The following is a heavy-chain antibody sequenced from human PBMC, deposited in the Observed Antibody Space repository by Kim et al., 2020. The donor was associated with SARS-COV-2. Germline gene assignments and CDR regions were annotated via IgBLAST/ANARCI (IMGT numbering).Heavy chain of an antibody. Sequence: GGSLRLSCAASGFSFSSYAMSWVRQAPGKGLEWVSTVSGSGGNTYFADSVKGRFTISRDNSRNTLYLQMNSLRPEDTAVYFCAKDFWGSAWQPSHFSDYWGQGTLVTVSA. CDR1: GFSFSSYA. CDR2: VSGSGGNT. D-gene: IGHD6-19*01. J-gene: IGHJ4*02. CDR3: AKDFWGSAWQPSHFSDY. V-gene: IGHV3-23*01.